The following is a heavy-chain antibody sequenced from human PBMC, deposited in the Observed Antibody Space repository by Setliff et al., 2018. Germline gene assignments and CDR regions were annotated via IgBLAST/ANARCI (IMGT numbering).Heavy chain of an antibody. CDR2: ISSDGSST. CDR3: ARGPSGWRAFDI. J-gene: IGHJ3*02. V-gene: IGHV3-74*01. D-gene: IGHD2-15*01. CDR1: GFTLSSYW. Sequence: GESLKISCAASGFTLSSYWVHWVRQDPGKGLVWVSRISSDGSSTTYADSVQGRFATSRDNAKNTLYLQMNSLRAEDTAVYYCARGPSGWRAFDIWGQGTMVTVSS.